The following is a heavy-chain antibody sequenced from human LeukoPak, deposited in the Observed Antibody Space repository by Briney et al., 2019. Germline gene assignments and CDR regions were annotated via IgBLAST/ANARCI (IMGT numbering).Heavy chain of an antibody. CDR3: ARRHLPVEGTGRDDY. CDR2: INGDGSRT. V-gene: IGHV3-74*01. CDR1: GFTFSSYC. J-gene: IGHJ4*02. D-gene: IGHD6-19*01. Sequence: GGSLRLSCAASGFTFSSYCMHWVRQAPGKGLVWVSRINGDGSRTTYADSVKGRFTISRDNAKNTLYLQMNRLRAEDTAVYYCARRHLPVEGTGRDDYWGQGTLVTVSS.